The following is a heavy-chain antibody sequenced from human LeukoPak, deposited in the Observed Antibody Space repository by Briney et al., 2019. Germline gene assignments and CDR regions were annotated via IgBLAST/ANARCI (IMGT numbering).Heavy chain of an antibody. CDR1: GFTFSSYG. V-gene: IGHV3-33*01. Sequence: PGGSLILSCAASGFTFSSYGMHWVRQAPGKGLEWVAVIWYDGSNKYYADSVKGRFTISRDNSKNTLYLQMNSLRAEDTAVYYCARGLPLNWNDPHYWGQGTLVTVSS. D-gene: IGHD1-1*01. J-gene: IGHJ4*02. CDR3: ARGLPLNWNDPHY. CDR2: IWYDGSNK.